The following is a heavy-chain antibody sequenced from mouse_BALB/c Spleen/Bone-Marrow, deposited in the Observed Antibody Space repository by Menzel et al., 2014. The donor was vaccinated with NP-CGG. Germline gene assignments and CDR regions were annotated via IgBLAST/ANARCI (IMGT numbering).Heavy chain of an antibody. CDR3: VRHSYYYGSSYYAMDY. D-gene: IGHD1-1*01. Sequence: EVQLVESGGGLVQPKGSLKLSCAASGFTFNTYAMNWVRQAPGKGLEWVARIRSKSNNYATYYADSVKDRFTISRDDSQRMLYLQMNNLKTGDTAMYYCVRHSYYYGSSYYAMDYWGQGTSVTVSS. CDR1: GFTFNTYA. J-gene: IGHJ4*01. CDR2: IRSKSNNYAT. V-gene: IGHV10-1*02.